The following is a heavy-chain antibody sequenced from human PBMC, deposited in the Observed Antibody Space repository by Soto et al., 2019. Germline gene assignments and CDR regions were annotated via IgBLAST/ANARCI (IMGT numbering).Heavy chain of an antibody. Sequence: SETLSLTCAVSGGSISSGGYSWSWIRQPPGKGLEWIGYIYHSGSTYYNPSLKSRVTISVDRSKNQFSLKLSSVTAADTAVYYCARGAYGDYYYYYGMDVWGQGTAVTVSS. D-gene: IGHD4-17*01. CDR1: GGSISSGGYS. V-gene: IGHV4-30-2*01. J-gene: IGHJ6*02. CDR3: ARGAYGDYYYYYGMDV. CDR2: IYHSGST.